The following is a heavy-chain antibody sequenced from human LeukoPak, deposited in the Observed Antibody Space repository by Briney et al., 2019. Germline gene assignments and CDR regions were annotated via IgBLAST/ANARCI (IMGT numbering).Heavy chain of an antibody. CDR2: ISYDGSNK. V-gene: IGHV3-30*03. D-gene: IGHD1-14*01. CDR1: GFTFSSYG. CDR3: ARFPDAGDY. J-gene: IGHJ4*02. Sequence: GGSLRLSCAASGFTFSSYGMHWVRQAPGKGLEWVAVISYDGSNKYYADSVKGRFTISRDNSKNTLYLQMNSLRAEDTAVYYCARFPDAGDYWGQGTLVTVSS.